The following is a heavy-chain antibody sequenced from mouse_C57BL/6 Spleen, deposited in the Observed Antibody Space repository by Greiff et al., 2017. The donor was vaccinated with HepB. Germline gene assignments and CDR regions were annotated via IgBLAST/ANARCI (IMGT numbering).Heavy chain of an antibody. CDR3: AAYYYGSSYGD. CDR1: GYTFTSYW. J-gene: IGHJ2*01. V-gene: IGHV1-7*01. D-gene: IGHD1-1*01. Sequence: VQLQQSGAELAKPGASVKLSCKASGYTFTSYWMHWVKQRPGQGLEWIGYINPSSGYTKYNQKFKDKATLTADQSYSTAYMQLSSLTYEDSAVYYCAAYYYGSSYGDWGQGTTLTVAS. CDR2: INPSSGYT.